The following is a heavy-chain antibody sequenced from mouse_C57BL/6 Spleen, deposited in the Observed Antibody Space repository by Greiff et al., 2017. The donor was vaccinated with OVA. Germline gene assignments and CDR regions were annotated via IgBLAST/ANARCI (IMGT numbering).Heavy chain of an antibody. J-gene: IGHJ2*01. CDR2: IHPNSGST. Sequence: QVQLQQPGAELVKPGASVKLSCKASGYTFTSYWMHWVKQRPGQGLEWIGMIHPNSGSTNYNEKFKSKATLTVDKSSSTAYMQLSSLTSEDSAVYYCARSGSSYPYYFDYWGQGTTLTVSS. CDR3: ARSGSSYPYYFDY. V-gene: IGHV1-64*01. CDR1: GYTFTSYW. D-gene: IGHD1-1*01.